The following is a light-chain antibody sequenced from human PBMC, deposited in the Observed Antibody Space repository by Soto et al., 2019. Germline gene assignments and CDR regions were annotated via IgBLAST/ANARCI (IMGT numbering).Light chain of an antibody. J-gene: IGKJ2*01. V-gene: IGKV3-15*01. CDR3: QQCTNWPPYT. CDR2: DAS. Sequence: DIVMTQSPATLSVSPGERATLSCRASQSINNNLAWYQQKPGQAPRLLIYDASTRATGVPARFSGSGSGTEFTLTISSLQSEDFAVYCCQQCTNWPPYTFGQGTKLEIK. CDR1: QSINNN.